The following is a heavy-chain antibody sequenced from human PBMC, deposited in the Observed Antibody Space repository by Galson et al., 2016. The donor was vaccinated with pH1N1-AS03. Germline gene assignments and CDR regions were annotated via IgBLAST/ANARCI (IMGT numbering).Heavy chain of an antibody. D-gene: IGHD2-15*01. CDR1: GGSISSGAFY. CDR2: IYYSGST. Sequence: TLSLTCTVSGGSISSGAFYWSWIRQHPGKGLEWIGYIYYSGSTSYKPSLNSRLSISVDTSKNQFSLRLRSVTAADTAMYYCARGTIVVDQEDSWFDPWGQGTLVTVSS. CDR3: ARGTIVVDQEDSWFDP. V-gene: IGHV4-31*03. J-gene: IGHJ5*02.